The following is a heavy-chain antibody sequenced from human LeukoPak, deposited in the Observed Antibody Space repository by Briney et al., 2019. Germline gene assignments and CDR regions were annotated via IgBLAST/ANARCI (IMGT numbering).Heavy chain of an antibody. Sequence: SETLSLTCTVSGGSVSSGSYYWSWIRQPPGKGLEWIGYIYYSGSTNYNPSLKSRVTISVDTSKNQFSLKLSSVTAADTAVYYCATYYYGSVSYPVENWFDPWGQGTMVTVSS. J-gene: IGHJ5*02. CDR1: GGSVSSGSYY. CDR3: ATYYYGSVSYPVENWFDP. D-gene: IGHD3-10*01. CDR2: IYYSGST. V-gene: IGHV4-61*01.